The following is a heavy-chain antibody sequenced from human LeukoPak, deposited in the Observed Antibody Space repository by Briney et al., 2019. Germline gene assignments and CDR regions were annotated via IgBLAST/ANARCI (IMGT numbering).Heavy chain of an antibody. CDR3: ARVNYDSSGYYYDYFDY. V-gene: IGHV4-34*01. Sequence: SETLSLTCAVYGGSFSGYYWSWIRQPPGKGLEWIGEINHSGSTNYNPSLKSRVTISVDTSKNQFSPKLSSVTAADTAVYYCARVNYDSSGYYYDYFDYWGQGTLVTVSS. D-gene: IGHD3-22*01. J-gene: IGHJ4*02. CDR1: GGSFSGYY. CDR2: INHSGST.